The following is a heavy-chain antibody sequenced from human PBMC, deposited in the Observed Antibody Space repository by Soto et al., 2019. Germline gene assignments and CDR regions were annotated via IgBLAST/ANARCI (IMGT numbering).Heavy chain of an antibody. CDR3: VAYDSSGYDAFDI. D-gene: IGHD3-22*01. V-gene: IGHV4-30-4*01. CDR2: IYYSGST. J-gene: IGHJ3*02. Sequence: SETLSLTCTVSGGSISSGDYYWSWIRQPPGKGLEWIGYIYYSGSTYYNPSLKSRVTISVDTSKNQFSLKLSSVTAADTAVYYCVAYDSSGYDAFDIWGQGTMVTVSS. CDR1: GGSISSGDYY.